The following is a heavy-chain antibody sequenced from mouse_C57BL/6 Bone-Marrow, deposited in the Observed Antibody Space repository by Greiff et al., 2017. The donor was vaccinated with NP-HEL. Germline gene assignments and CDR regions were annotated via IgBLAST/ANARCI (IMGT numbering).Heavy chain of an antibody. J-gene: IGHJ2*01. CDR1: GYTFTSYW. CDR2: IHPNSGST. V-gene: IGHV1-64*01. Sequence: VQLQQPGAELVKPGASVKLSCKASGYTFTSYWMHWVKQRPGQGLEWIGMIHPNSGSTNYNEKFKSKATLTVDKSSSTAYMQHSSLTSEDSAVYYCAREIYYYGSSWYYFDYWGQGTTLTVSS. CDR3: AREIYYYGSSWYYFDY. D-gene: IGHD1-1*01.